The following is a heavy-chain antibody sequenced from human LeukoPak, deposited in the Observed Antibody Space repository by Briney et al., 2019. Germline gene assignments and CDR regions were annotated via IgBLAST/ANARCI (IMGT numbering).Heavy chain of an antibody. V-gene: IGHV4-34*01. CDR1: GGSFSGYY. CDR3: ARQVVVRGGVFDY. CDR2: IYHSGST. Sequence: SETLSLTCAVYGGSFSGYYWSWIRQPPGKGLEWIGEIYHSGSTYYNPSHKSRVTISVDTSKNQFSLKLSSVTAADTAVYYCARQVVVRGGVFDYWGQGTLVTVSS. D-gene: IGHD3-10*01. J-gene: IGHJ4*02.